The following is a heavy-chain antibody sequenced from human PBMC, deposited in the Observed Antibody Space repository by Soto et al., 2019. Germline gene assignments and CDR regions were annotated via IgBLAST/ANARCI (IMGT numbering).Heavy chain of an antibody. CDR3: ARESLQGIAVAGRFDY. V-gene: IGHV4-4*07. J-gene: IGHJ4*02. D-gene: IGHD6-19*01. CDR1: GGSISSYY. CDR2: IYTSGST. Sequence: SETLSLTCTVSGGSISSYYWSWIRQPAGKGLEWIGRIYTSGSTNYNPSLKSRVTMSVDTSKNQFSLKLSSVTAADTAVYYCARESLQGIAVAGRFDYWGQGTLVTVSS.